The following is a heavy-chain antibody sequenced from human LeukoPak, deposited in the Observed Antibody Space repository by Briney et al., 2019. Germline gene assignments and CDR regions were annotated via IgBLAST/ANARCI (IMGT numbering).Heavy chain of an antibody. D-gene: IGHD6-13*01. CDR1: GFTFSSYS. J-gene: IGHJ4*02. Sequence: GGSLRLSCAASGFTFSSYSMNWVRQAPGKGLEWVSSISSSSSYIYYADSVKGRFTISRDNAKNSLSLQLNSLRAEDTAVYYCTREGITAAADYWGQGTLVTVSS. CDR3: TREGITAAADY. V-gene: IGHV3-21*01. CDR2: ISSSSSYI.